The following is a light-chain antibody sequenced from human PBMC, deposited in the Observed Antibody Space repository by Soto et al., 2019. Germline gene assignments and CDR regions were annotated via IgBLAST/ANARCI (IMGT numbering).Light chain of an antibody. Sequence: IQMTQSPSSVSASVGDRVTITCRASHGISSWLAWYQQKPGKAPKLLIYDASSLESGVPSRFSGSGSGTEFTLTISSLQPDDFATYYCQQYNSYSTWTFGQGTKVDIK. V-gene: IGKV1-5*01. J-gene: IGKJ1*01. CDR1: HGISSW. CDR2: DAS. CDR3: QQYNSYSTWT.